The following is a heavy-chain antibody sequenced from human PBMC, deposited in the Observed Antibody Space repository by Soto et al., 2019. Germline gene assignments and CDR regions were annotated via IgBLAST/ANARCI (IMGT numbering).Heavy chain of an antibody. D-gene: IGHD2-2*01. J-gene: IGHJ4*02. CDR1: GFTFTSSA. Sequence: SVKVSCKASGFTFTSSAVQWVRQARGQRLEWIGWIVVGSGNTNYAQKFQERVTITRDMSTSTAYMELSSLRSEDTAVYYCAAGATTYCSSTSCPDSFDYWGQGTLVTVSS. CDR3: AAGATTYCSSTSCPDSFDY. CDR2: IVVGSGNT. V-gene: IGHV1-58*01.